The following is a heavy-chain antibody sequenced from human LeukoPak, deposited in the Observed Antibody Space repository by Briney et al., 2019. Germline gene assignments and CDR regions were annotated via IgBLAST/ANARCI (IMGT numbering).Heavy chain of an antibody. CDR1: GGSFSGYY. Sequence: SETLSLTRAVYGGSFSGYYWSWIRQPPGKGLEWIGEINHSGSTNYNPSLKSRVTISVDTSKNQFSLKLSSVTAADTAVYYCARVGCSSTSCSYSYWGQGTLVTVSS. D-gene: IGHD2-2*01. J-gene: IGHJ4*02. CDR2: INHSGST. V-gene: IGHV4-34*01. CDR3: ARVGCSSTSCSYSY.